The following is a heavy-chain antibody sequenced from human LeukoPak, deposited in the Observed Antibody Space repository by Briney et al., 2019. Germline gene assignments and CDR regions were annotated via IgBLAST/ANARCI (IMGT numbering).Heavy chain of an antibody. J-gene: IGHJ3*02. V-gene: IGHV4-59*08. D-gene: IGHD3-10*01. CDR2: IYYTGDT. CDR1: GGSITSYY. CDR3: ARRVTMVRDFDAFDI. Sequence: ASETLSLTCTVSGGSITSYYWSWIRQPPGKGLEWFGYIYYTGDTNYNPSLKSRVAISVDTSKNQFSLKLSSVTAADTAVYYCARRVTMVRDFDAFDIWGQGTVVTVSS.